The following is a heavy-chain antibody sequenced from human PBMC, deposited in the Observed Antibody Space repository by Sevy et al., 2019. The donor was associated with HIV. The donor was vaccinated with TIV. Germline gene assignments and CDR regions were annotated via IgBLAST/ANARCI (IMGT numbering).Heavy chain of an antibody. J-gene: IGHJ4*02. D-gene: IGHD3-10*01. V-gene: IGHV3-30-3*01. CDR1: GFTFSSYA. CDR3: ARGEGTMVRGVIAASDY. Sequence: GGSLRLSCAASGFTFSSYAMHWVRQAPGKGLEWVAVISYDGSNKYYEDSVKGRLTISRDNSKNTRDLKMNSLRAEDTAVYYCARGEGTMVRGVIAASDYWGQGTLVTVSS. CDR2: ISYDGSNK.